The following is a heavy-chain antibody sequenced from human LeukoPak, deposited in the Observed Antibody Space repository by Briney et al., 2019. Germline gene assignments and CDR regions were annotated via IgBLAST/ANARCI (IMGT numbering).Heavy chain of an antibody. CDR1: GFSLNTRGVG. V-gene: IGHV2-5*02. Sequence: SGPMLVNPTQTLTLTCTFSGFSLNTRGVGVGWIRQPPGRALEGLSLIYLDDDRRYSPSLKHRLTITKDTSKNQVVLTMTNMDPVDTATYFCAHRKNYYDSSVFDNWGQGTLVTVSS. CDR2: IYLDDDR. J-gene: IGHJ4*02. CDR3: AHRKNYYDSSVFDN. D-gene: IGHD3-22*01.